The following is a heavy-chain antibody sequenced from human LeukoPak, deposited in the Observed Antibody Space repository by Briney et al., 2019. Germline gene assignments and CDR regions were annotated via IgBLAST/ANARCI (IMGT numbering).Heavy chain of an antibody. CDR3: ARGAGAAGGRDYYSDY. V-gene: IGHV3-30*04. CDR2: ISNDANAK. CDR1: GFTFNIYA. Sequence: GGSLRLSCAASGFTFNIYALHWVRQAPGKGLEWMAVISNDANAKHYADSVKGRFTISRDNSKNTLYLQMNSLRPEDTAVYFCARGAGAAGGRDYYSDYWGQGMLVTVSS. J-gene: IGHJ4*02. D-gene: IGHD6-13*01.